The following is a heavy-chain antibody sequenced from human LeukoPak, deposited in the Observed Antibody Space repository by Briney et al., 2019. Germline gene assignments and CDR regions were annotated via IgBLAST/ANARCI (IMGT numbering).Heavy chain of an antibody. J-gene: IGHJ4*02. Sequence: GGSLRLSCGASGFTFSTYRMHWVRRAPGKGRVWVSGINSDGGTTTYADSVKGRFTISRDNAKNTLYLQMNNLRAEDTAIYYCATDSYVSGSYYRLFYWGQGTLVTVSS. CDR2: INSDGGTT. V-gene: IGHV3-74*01. CDR3: ATDSYVSGSYYRLFY. CDR1: GFTFSTYR. D-gene: IGHD3-10*01.